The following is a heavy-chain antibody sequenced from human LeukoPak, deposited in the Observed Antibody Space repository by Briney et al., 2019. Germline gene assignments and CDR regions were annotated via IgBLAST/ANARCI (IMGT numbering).Heavy chain of an antibody. CDR3: ARGPSITMVRGGQWYYYMDV. D-gene: IGHD3-10*01. CDR1: GYTFTSYY. J-gene: IGHJ6*03. V-gene: IGHV1-46*01. CDR2: INRSGGST. Sequence: ASVKVSCKASGYTFTSYYIHWVRQAPGQGLEWMGLINRSGGSTNYAQTFQGRVTMTRDTSTSTVYMELSSLRSEDTAVYYCARGPSITMVRGGQWYYYMDVWGKGTTVTISS.